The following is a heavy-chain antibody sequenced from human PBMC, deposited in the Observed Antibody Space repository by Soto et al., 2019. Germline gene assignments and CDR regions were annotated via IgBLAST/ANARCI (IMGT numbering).Heavy chain of an antibody. D-gene: IGHD2-15*01. CDR1: GYNFSKTG. Sequence: QVQFMQSGADVKKPGASVKVSCRVFGYNFSKTGFNWVRQAPGQGLEWMGWISGKNGNTNYAQKFRGRVTFTTDTSTSTAYMYLLGLTSDDTAVYYCAREKVTAVVTFSFDIWGQGTMVVVSS. CDR3: AREKVTAVVTFSFDI. CDR2: ISGKNGNT. V-gene: IGHV1-18*01. J-gene: IGHJ3*02.